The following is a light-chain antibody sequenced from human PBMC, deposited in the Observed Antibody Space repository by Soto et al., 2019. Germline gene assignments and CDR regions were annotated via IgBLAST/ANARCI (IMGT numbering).Light chain of an antibody. CDR2: KDT. CDR1: ALPKHF. V-gene: IGLV3-25*02. CDR3: LSTDISATSWV. J-gene: IGLJ3*02. Sequence: SYELTQPPSMSGSPEQTARITCSGDALPKHFAYWYQQKPAQAPLLVIYKDTERPSGIPERFSGSNSGTTVTLTISGVQAEDEADYYCLSTDISATSWVSGGGTK.